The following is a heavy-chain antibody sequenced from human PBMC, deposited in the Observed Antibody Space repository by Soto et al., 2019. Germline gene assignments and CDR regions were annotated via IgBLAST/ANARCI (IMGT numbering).Heavy chain of an antibody. CDR2: IKQDGSEK. D-gene: IGHD6-13*01. Sequence: EVQLVESGGGLVQPGGSLRLSCAASGFTFSSYWMSWVRQAPVKGLEWVGNIKQDGSEKNYVGFVEGRFTISRNTAENSLYLQMNSLRAEDTAVYYCARIASAGRGWDVWGQGTTVVVSS. J-gene: IGHJ6*02. CDR3: ARIASAGRGWDV. CDR1: GFTFSSYW. V-gene: IGHV3-7*01.